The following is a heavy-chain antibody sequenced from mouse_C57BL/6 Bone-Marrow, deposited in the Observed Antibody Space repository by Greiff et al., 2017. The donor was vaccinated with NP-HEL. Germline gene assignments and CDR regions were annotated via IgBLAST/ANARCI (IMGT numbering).Heavy chain of an antibody. Sequence: VQLKESGGDLVKPGGSLKLSCAASGFTFSSYGMSWVRQTPDKRLEWVATISSGGSYTYYPDSVKGRFTISRDNAKNTLYLQMSSLKSEDTAMYYCASQALYYYGSSGLFFDYWGQGTTLTVSS. V-gene: IGHV5-6*01. CDR2: ISSGGSYT. D-gene: IGHD1-1*01. CDR1: GFTFSSYG. CDR3: ASQALYYYGSSGLFFDY. J-gene: IGHJ2*01.